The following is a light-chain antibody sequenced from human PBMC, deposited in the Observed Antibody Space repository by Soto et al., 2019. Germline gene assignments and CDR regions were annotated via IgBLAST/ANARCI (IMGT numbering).Light chain of an antibody. Sequence: DIQMTQSPSTLSASVGDRVTITCRASQSISSWLAWYQQKPGKAPKLLIYKASSLESGVPSRFSGSGSGTEFTLTISSLQPDDFATYYCQQSYGTPITCGQGTRLEIK. CDR3: QQSYGTPIT. V-gene: IGKV1-5*03. CDR1: QSISSW. CDR2: KAS. J-gene: IGKJ5*01.